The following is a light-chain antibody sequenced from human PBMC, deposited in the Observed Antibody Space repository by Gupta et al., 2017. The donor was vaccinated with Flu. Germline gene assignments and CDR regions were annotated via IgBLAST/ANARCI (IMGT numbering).Light chain of an antibody. J-gene: IGKJ2*02. CDR3: QQRDNWHPRGT. V-gene: IGKV3-11*01. CDR2: GAS. CDR1: QSVGNN. Sequence: EIVLTQSPDTLSLSPGERVTLSCRASQSVGNNLAWYQQKSGQAPRLLIYGASNRATGIKARINGSGVGTDFNLTIYSRDPEDSAVYFCQQRDNWHPRGTFGQGTKMEIK.